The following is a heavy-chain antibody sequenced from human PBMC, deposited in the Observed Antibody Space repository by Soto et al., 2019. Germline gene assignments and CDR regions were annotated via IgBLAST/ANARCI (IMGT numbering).Heavy chain of an antibody. V-gene: IGHV3-15*01. CDR1: GFTFSNAW. CDR3: TTGPPASSWYYYYGMDV. CDR2: IKSKTDGGTT. Sequence: RLSCAASGFTFSNAWMSWVRQAPGKGLEWVGRIKSKTDGGTTDYAAPVKGRFTISRDDSKNTLYLQMNSLKTEDTAVYYCTTGPPASSWYYYYGMDVWGQGTTVTVSS. J-gene: IGHJ6*02. D-gene: IGHD6-13*01.